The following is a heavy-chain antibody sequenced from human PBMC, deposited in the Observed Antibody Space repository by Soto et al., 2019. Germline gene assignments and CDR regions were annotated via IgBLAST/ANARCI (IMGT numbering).Heavy chain of an antibody. D-gene: IGHD6-13*01. CDR3: ARDGRDSRTFDY. Sequence: GSLRLSCAASGFTFSSYAMHWVRQAPGKGLEWVAVISYDGSNKYYADSVKGRFTISRDNSKNTLYLQMNSLRAEDTAVYYCARDGRDSRTFDYWGQGTLVTVSS. CDR2: ISYDGSNK. V-gene: IGHV3-30-3*01. CDR1: GFTFSSYA. J-gene: IGHJ4*02.